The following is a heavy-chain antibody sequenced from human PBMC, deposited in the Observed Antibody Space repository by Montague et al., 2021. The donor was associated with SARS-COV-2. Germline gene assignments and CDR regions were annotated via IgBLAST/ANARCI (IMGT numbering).Heavy chain of an antibody. CDR3: AINRDRGPASLDWFDP. CDR1: GDSINSSYYY. Sequence: SETLSLTCSVSGDSINSSYYYCGWVRPPPGKGLEWIGSIDYSGSTSYTPSLQSRITLSVATSQNPFSLKLNSVAAADTAVYFCAINRDRGPASLDWFDPWGQGTMVTVSS. D-gene: IGHD2-2*01. V-gene: IGHV4-39*02. J-gene: IGHJ5*02. CDR2: IDYSGST.